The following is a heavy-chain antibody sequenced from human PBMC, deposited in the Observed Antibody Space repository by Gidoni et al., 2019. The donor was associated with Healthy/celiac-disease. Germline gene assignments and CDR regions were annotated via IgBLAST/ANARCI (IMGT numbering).Heavy chain of an antibody. D-gene: IGHD3-16*01. V-gene: IGHV4-59*01. CDR3: ASVDLGGANSPNFDY. CDR2: IYYRGST. CDR1: GGAISSYY. J-gene: IGHJ4*02. Sequence: QVQLQESGAGLVKPWETLSLTCTVSGGAISSYYWSWIRQPPGKGLEWIGYIYYRGSTHYNPSLKSRGTISVDTSKNQFSLKLSSVTAADTAVYYCASVDLGGANSPNFDYWGQGPLVTVSS.